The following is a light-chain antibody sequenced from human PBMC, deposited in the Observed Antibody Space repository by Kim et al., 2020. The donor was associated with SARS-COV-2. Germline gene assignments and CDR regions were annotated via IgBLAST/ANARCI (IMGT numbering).Light chain of an antibody. Sequence: DIQMTQSPSSLSASVGDRVTITCRASQTISNYLNWYQQKPGKAPKLLIFAASSLQSGVPSRFSGSGSGTEFTLTMSSLQPEDFASYFCQQGYRTPYTFGQGTKLEI. CDR2: AAS. J-gene: IGKJ2*01. CDR1: QTISNY. V-gene: IGKV1-39*01. CDR3: QQGYRTPYT.